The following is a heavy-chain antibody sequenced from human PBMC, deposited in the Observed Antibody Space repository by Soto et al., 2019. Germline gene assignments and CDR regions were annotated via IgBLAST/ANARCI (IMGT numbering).Heavy chain of an antibody. V-gene: IGHV3-30*18. J-gene: IGHJ4*02. Sequence: GGSLRLSCAASGFTVSSSYMNWVRQAPGKGLERVAVISYDGSNKYYADSVKGRFTISRDNSKNTLYLQMNSLRAEDTAVYYCAKDQGRGGYSYGYFSPYFDYWGQGTLVTVSS. CDR3: AKDQGRGGYSYGYFSPYFDY. D-gene: IGHD5-18*01. CDR1: GFTVSSSY. CDR2: ISYDGSNK.